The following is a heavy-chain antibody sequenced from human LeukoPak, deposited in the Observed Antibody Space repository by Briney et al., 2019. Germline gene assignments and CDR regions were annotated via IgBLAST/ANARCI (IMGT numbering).Heavy chain of an antibody. V-gene: IGHV3-7*01. CDR1: GFTFNKYW. J-gene: IGHJ3*02. CDR3: ARDGELGSPADAFDI. CDR2: IKQDGSEK. Sequence: GGSLRLSCAASGFTFNKYWMNWVRQAPGKGLEWVANIKQDGSEKYYVDSVKGRFTISRDNAKNSLFLQMNSLRAEDTAVYYCARDGELGSPADAFDIWGQGTMVTVSS. D-gene: IGHD1-26*01.